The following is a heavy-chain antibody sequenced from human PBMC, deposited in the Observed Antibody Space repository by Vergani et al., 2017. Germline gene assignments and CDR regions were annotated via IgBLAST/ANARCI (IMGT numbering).Heavy chain of an antibody. Sequence: EVQLLESGGSLKQPGGSVRLSCAASGFTFSTYAMHWVRQAPGKGLEWVSALPGGGGSTYYADSFKGRFIISRDNSRDTLYLQMNSRRPEDTATYYCVKDAGSYENFFDSWGQGTLVTVSS. D-gene: IGHD1-26*01. V-gene: IGHV3-23*01. J-gene: IGHJ4*02. CDR2: LPGGGGST. CDR1: GFTFSTYA. CDR3: VKDAGSYENFFDS.